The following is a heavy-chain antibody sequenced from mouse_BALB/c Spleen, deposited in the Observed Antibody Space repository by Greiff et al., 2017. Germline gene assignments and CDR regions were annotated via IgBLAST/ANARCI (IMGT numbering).Heavy chain of an antibody. D-gene: IGHD1-1*01. CDR1: GFSLTSYG. CDR3: ARDTCGSSYDYFDY. Sequence: VQLQQSGPGLVAPSQSLSITCTVSGFSLTSYGVHWVHQPPGKGLEWLGVIWAGGSTNYNSALMSRLSISKDNSKSQVFLKMNSLQTDDTAMYYCARDTCGSSYDYFDYWGQGTTLTVSS. V-gene: IGHV2-9*02. J-gene: IGHJ2*01. CDR2: IWAGGST.